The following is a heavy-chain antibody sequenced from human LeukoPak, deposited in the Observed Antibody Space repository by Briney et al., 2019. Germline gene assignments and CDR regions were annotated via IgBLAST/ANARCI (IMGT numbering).Heavy chain of an antibody. D-gene: IGHD6-13*01. J-gene: IGHJ4*02. CDR1: GFTFSGYS. V-gene: IGHV3-21*01. Sequence: GGSLRLSCAASGFTFSGYSMNWVRQAPGKGLEWVSFISSSISYIYYADSVKGRFTISRDNAKNSLYLQMNSLRAEDTAMYYCARAQGSRIAAAGPFDYWGQGTLVTVSS. CDR2: ISSSISYI. CDR3: ARAQGSRIAAAGPFDY.